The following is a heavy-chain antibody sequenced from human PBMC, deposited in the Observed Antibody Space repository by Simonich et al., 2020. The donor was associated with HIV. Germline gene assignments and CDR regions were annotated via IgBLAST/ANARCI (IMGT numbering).Heavy chain of an antibody. J-gene: IGHJ4*02. CDR3: AHSPGGGSGSYYNYFDY. CDR1: GFSLSTSGVG. D-gene: IGHD3-10*01. Sequence: QITLKESGPTLVKPTQTLTLTCTFSGFSLSTSGVGVGWIRQPPGKALEWLALIYWDDDKSYSPSLKRRLTITKDTSKNQVVLTMTNMDPVDTATYYCAHSPGGGSGSYYNYFDYWGQGTLVTVSS. CDR2: IYWDDDK. V-gene: IGHV2-5*02.